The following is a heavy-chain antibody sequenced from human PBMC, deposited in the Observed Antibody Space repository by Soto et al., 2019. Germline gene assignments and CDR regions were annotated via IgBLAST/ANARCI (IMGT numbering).Heavy chain of an antibody. V-gene: IGHV6-1*01. CDR1: GDSVSSNSAA. D-gene: IGHD6-19*01. J-gene: IGHJ6*03. CDR2: TYYRSRWYN. CDR3: AGISSLQWYYLDG. Sequence: SQTLSLTYVISGDSVSSNSAAWNWIRQSPSRGLEWLGRTYYRSRWYNDYAVSVRSRITVNADTSKNQFSLHLNSVTPEDTAVYYCAGISSLQWYYLDGQDKGTTVTVSS.